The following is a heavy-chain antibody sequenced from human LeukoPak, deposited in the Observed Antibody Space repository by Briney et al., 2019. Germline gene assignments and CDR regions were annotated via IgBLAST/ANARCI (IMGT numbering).Heavy chain of an antibody. J-gene: IGHJ5*02. Sequence: PETLSLSCAVSGGSISTSTNYWDWIRQPPGKGLEWIGRHYYSGNTDSNPPLKGRVPISVDMSKNQFSLKLMSVTAADTAVYYCARRSVAARRGSRWFDPWGQGTLVTVSS. V-gene: IGHV4-39*01. CDR2: HYYSGNT. D-gene: IGHD6-6*01. CDR1: GGSISTSTNY. CDR3: ARRSVAARRGSRWFDP.